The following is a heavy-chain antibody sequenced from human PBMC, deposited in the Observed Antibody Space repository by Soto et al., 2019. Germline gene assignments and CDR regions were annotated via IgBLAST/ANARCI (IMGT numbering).Heavy chain of an antibody. D-gene: IGHD2-2*01. V-gene: IGHV3-11*01. CDR1: GFSFSDYS. J-gene: IGHJ6*02. CDR3: ASDLHQMLSHKHYYGMDV. CDR2: ISNTAITD. Sequence: GGSLRLSCVASGFSFSDYSMTWMRQAPGGGLDFVAFISNTAITDYYADSVKGRFTISRDNARNSVYLQMDSLRAEDAAVYYCASDLHQMLSHKHYYGMDVWGQGTTVTVSS.